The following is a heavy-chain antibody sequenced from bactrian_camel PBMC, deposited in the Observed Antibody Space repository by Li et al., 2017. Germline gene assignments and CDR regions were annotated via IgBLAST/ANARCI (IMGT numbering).Heavy chain of an antibody. CDR1: GFVFGATQ. J-gene: IGHJ4*01. CDR3: AAYNRLGCGIFWKDFRE. Sequence: QVQLVESGGGSVQAGGSLRLSCTASGFVFGATQVGWYRGNGCELVATIARYDRSYYASPARGRFTISQDNGKNMVYLQVDSLKPEDTATYYCAAYNRLGCGIFWKDFREWGQGTQVTVS. D-gene: IGHD1*01. CDR2: IARYDRS. V-gene: IGHV3S53*01.